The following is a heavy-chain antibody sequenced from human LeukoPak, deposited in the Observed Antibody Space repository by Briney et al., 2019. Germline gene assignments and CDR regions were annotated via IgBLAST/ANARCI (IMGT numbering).Heavy chain of an antibody. D-gene: IGHD3-10*01. CDR1: GASFSTNY. CDR2: INHSGTI. J-gene: IGHJ4*02. V-gene: IGHV4-34*01. CDR3: ARYCGSENY. Sequence: PSETLSLTCAVYGASFSTNYWIWIRQPPGKGLEWIGEINHSGTITYKPSLKSRLTISADTSKNHFSLKLSSVTAADTAVYSCARYCGSENYWGQGTLVTVSS.